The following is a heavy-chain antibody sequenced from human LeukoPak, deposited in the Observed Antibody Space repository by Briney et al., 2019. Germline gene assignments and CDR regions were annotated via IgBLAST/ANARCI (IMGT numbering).Heavy chain of an antibody. V-gene: IGHV3-30-3*01. CDR3: ARDIDSSGYYGGVDY. D-gene: IGHD3-22*01. CDR1: GFTFSSYA. CDR2: ISYDGSNK. J-gene: IGHJ4*02. Sequence: PGGSLRLSCAASGFTFSSYAVHWVRQAPGKGLEWVAVISYDGSNKYYADSVKGRFTISRDNSKNTLCLQMNSLRAEDTAVYYCARDIDSSGYYGGVDYWGQGTLVTVSS.